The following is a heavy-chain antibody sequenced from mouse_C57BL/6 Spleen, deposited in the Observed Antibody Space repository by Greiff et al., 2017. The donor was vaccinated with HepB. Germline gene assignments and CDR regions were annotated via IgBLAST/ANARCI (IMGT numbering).Heavy chain of an antibody. D-gene: IGHD1-1*01. CDR3: VRQAYGSAWFAY. CDR1: GFSFNTYA. V-gene: IGHV10-1*01. Sequence: EVQLVESGGGLVQPKGSLKLSCAASGFSFNTYAMNWVRQAPGKGLEWVARIRSKSNNYATYYADSVKDRFTISRDDSESMLYLQMNNLKTEDTAMYYCVRQAYGSAWFAYWGQGTLVTVSA. J-gene: IGHJ3*01. CDR2: IRSKSNNYAT.